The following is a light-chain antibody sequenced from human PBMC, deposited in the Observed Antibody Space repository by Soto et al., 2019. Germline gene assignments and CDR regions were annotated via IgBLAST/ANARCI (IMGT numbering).Light chain of an antibody. V-gene: IGLV1-40*01. Sequence: QAVVTQPPSVSGAPGQRVTISCTGSGSNIGATYDVHWYQQLPGAAPTLLIYGNNNRPSGVPDRFSGSKSGTSASLVITGLQAEDEAHYHCQSYDSSLSAVVFGGGTKLTVL. CDR2: GNN. CDR1: GSNIGATYD. J-gene: IGLJ2*01. CDR3: QSYDSSLSAVV.